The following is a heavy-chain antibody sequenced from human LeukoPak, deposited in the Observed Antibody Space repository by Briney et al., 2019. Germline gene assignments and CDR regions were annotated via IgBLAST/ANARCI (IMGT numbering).Heavy chain of an antibody. D-gene: IGHD2-15*01. Sequence: GASVKVSCKASGGTFSSYAISWVRQAPGQGLEWMGRIIPILGIANYAQKFQGRVTITADKSTSTAYMELSSLRSEDTAVYYCAISCSNIVVVVAATDAFDIWGQGTMVTVSS. J-gene: IGHJ3*02. CDR3: AISCSNIVVVVAATDAFDI. CDR1: GGTFSSYA. V-gene: IGHV1-69*04. CDR2: IIPILGIA.